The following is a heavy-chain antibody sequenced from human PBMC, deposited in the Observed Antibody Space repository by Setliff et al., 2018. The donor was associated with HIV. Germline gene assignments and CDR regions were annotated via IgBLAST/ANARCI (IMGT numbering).Heavy chain of an antibody. CDR3: TTRGVPAAYRPSAYYYYQFMDA. J-gene: IGHJ6*03. Sequence: GSLRLSCAASGFTFSGHWMTWVRQAPGKGLESVANINQLGSERYYVDSVKGRFTISRDDSENTVTLQMNSLKIEDSGVYYCTTRGVPAAYRPSAYYYYQFMDAWATGITVTVSS. CDR1: GFTFSGHW. V-gene: IGHV3-7*03. D-gene: IGHD3-10*01. CDR2: INQLGSER.